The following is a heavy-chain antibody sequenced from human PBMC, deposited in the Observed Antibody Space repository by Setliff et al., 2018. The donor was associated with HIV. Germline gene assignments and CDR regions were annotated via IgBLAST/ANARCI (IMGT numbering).Heavy chain of an antibody. V-gene: IGHV1-18*01. CDR1: GYTFTSYD. CDR3: ARELSDRVNYYGSESLDPFDQ. J-gene: IGHJ4*02. Sequence: GASVKVSCKASGYTFTSYDISWVRQAPGQGLEWMGWISAYNGNTNYAQKLQGRVTMTTDTSTSTLYIELSSLRSEDSAVYYCARELSDRVNYYGSESLDPFDQWGQGTLVTVSS. D-gene: IGHD3-10*01. CDR2: ISAYNGNT.